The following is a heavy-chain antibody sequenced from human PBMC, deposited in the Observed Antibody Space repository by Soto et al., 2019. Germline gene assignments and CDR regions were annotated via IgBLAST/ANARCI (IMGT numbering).Heavy chain of an antibody. Sequence: SLSRTCTVSVGSISSSSYYWGWIRQPPGKGLEWIGSIYYSGSTYYNPSLKSRVTISVDTSMNQFSLKLSSVTAADTAVYYCARRVTIFGVVIIESWFDPWGQGTLVTVSS. CDR3: ARRVTIFGVVIIESWFDP. D-gene: IGHD3-3*01. CDR2: IYYSGST. CDR1: VGSISSSSYY. J-gene: IGHJ5*02. V-gene: IGHV4-39*01.